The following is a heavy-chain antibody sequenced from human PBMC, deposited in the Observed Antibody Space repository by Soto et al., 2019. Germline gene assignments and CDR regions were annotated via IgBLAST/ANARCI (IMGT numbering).Heavy chain of an antibody. CDR2: IYYSGST. Sequence: SETLSLTCTVSGGSISSGGYYWSWIRQHPGKGLEWIGYIYYSGSTYYNPSLKSRVTISVDTSKNQFSLKLSSVTAADTAVYYCARKFYYDSSNWFDPWGQGTLVTVSS. J-gene: IGHJ5*02. D-gene: IGHD3-22*01. CDR3: ARKFYYDSSNWFDP. CDR1: GGSISSGGYY. V-gene: IGHV4-31*03.